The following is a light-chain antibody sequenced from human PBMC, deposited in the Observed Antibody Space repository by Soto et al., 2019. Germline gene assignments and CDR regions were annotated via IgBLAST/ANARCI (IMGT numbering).Light chain of an antibody. CDR1: QSVSSSY. CDR3: QQYGSSTGT. V-gene: IGKV3-20*01. CDR2: GAS. Sequence: EIVLTQSPGTLSLSPGERATLSCRASQSVSSSYLAWYQQKPGQAPRLLIYGASSRATGIPDRFSGSVSGTDFTLTISRLEPEDCSVYYCQQYGSSTGTFGQGTKVEIK. J-gene: IGKJ1*01.